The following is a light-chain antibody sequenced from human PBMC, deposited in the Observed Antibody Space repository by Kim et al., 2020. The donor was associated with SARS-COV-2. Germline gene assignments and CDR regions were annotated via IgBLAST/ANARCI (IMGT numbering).Light chain of an antibody. J-gene: IGKJ1*01. CDR2: GAF. CDR3: QQDNDWRT. Sequence: SVSARDTPTLSARASQSVGSNSGWQQQKPRQPPLLLIYGAFTRATVIPARFSSSGSGSDITPTISILQSEDFAVYYWQQDNDWRTFGQGTKVDIK. CDR1: QSVGSN. V-gene: IGKV3D-15*01.